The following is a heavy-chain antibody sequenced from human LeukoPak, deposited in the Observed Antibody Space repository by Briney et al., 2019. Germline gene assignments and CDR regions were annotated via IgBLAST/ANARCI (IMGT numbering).Heavy chain of an antibody. CDR1: GYTFTGYY. D-gene: IGHD3-3*01. J-gene: IGHJ4*02. Sequence: ASVKVSCKAPGYTFTGYYMHWVRQAPGQGLEWMGWINPNSGGTNYAQKFQGRVTMTRDTSISTAYMELSRLRSDDTAVYYCARDRPTALNLEWLGGYWGQGTLVTVSS. CDR3: ARDRPTALNLEWLGGY. V-gene: IGHV1-2*02. CDR2: INPNSGGT.